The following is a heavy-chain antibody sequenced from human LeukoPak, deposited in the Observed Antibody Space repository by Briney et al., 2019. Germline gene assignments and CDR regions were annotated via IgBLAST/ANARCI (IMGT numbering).Heavy chain of an antibody. CDR1: GYTFTSYY. CDR2: INPSGGST. Sequence: ASVTVSCKASGYTFTSYYMHWVRQAPGQGLEWMGIINPSGGSTSYAQKFQGRVTMTRDTSTSTVYMELSSLRSEDTAVYYCARDKMSGRDGYNVGIFDNWGQGTMVTVSS. V-gene: IGHV1-46*01. CDR3: ARDKMSGRDGYNVGIFDN. J-gene: IGHJ3*02. D-gene: IGHD5-24*01.